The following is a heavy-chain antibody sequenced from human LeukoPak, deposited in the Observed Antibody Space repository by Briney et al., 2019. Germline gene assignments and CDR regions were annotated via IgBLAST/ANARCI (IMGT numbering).Heavy chain of an antibody. J-gene: IGHJ4*02. V-gene: IGHV3-23*01. D-gene: IGHD2-15*01. CDR2: ISGSGGST. Sequence: GGSLRLSCAASGFTFSSYAMSWVRQAPGKGLEWVSAISGSGGSTYYADSVKGRFTISRDNSKNTLYLQMNSLRAEDTAVYYCAKGRTPRVVVVAATPDGFDYWGQGTLVTVSS. CDR1: GFTFSSYA. CDR3: AKGRTPRVVVVAATPDGFDY.